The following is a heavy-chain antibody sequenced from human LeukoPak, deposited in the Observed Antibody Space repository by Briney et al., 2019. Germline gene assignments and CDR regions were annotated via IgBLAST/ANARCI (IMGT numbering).Heavy chain of an antibody. CDR1: GFTFSSYG. J-gene: IGHJ4*02. Sequence: PGGSLRLSCAASGFTFSSYGMSWVRQAPGKGLEWVSAISGSGGSTYYADSVKGRFTISRDNSKNTLYLQMNSLRAEDTAVYYCAKDHLRITMIVVVITTGLFDYWGQGTLVTVSS. CDR3: AKDHLRITMIVVVITTGLFDY. D-gene: IGHD3-22*01. CDR2: ISGSGGST. V-gene: IGHV3-23*01.